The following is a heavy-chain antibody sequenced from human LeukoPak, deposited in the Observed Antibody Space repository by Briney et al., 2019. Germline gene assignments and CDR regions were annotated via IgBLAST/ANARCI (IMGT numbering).Heavy chain of an antibody. J-gene: IGHJ4*02. Sequence: GGSLRLSCAASGFTFSSYSMNWVRQAPGKGLEWVSSISSSSYIYYADSVKGRFTISRDSAKNSLYLQMNSLRAEDTAVYYCARVPTSYDSSGYPHPFDYWGQGTLVTVSS. CDR3: ARVPTSYDSSGYPHPFDY. CDR2: ISSSSYI. D-gene: IGHD3-22*01. V-gene: IGHV3-21*01. CDR1: GFTFSSYS.